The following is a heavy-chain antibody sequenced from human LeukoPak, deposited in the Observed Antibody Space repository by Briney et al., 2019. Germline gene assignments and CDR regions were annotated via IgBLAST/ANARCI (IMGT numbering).Heavy chain of an antibody. V-gene: IGHV3-30*03. J-gene: IGHJ4*02. CDR2: ISYDGSNK. CDR1: GFTFSSYG. D-gene: IGHD6-19*01. Sequence: GGSLRLSCAASGFTFSSYGMHWVRQAPGKGLEWVAVISYDGSNKYYADSVKGRFTISRDNSKNTLYLQMNSLRAEDTAVYYCAMLGVAVAADYWGQGTLVTVSS. CDR3: AMLGVAVAADY.